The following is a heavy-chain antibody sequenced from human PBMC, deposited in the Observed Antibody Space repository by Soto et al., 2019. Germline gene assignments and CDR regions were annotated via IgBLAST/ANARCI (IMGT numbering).Heavy chain of an antibody. Sequence: ASVKVSCKASGYTFTSYYMHWVRQAPGQGLEWMGIINPSGGSTSYAQKFQGRVTMIRDTSTSTVYMELSSLRSEDTAVYYCARETGITIFGVAGHMFDYWGQGTLVTVSS. CDR3: ARETGITIFGVAGHMFDY. J-gene: IGHJ4*02. CDR2: INPSGGST. CDR1: GYTFTSYY. D-gene: IGHD3-3*01. V-gene: IGHV1-46*01.